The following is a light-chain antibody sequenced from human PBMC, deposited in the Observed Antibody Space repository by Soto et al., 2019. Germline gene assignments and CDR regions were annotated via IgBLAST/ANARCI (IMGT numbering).Light chain of an antibody. Sequence: PGARATLSCRASQSIRSNLAWYQHKRGQAPRLLIYGASNRATGIPARFSGGGSGTDFTLTISSLEPEDFAVYYCQHRSNWPPLTFGGGTKVEIK. CDR3: QHRSNWPPLT. CDR2: GAS. V-gene: IGKV3-11*01. CDR1: QSIRSN. J-gene: IGKJ4*01.